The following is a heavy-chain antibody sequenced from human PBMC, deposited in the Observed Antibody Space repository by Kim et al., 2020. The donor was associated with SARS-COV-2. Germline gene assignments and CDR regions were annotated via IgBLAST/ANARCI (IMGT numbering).Heavy chain of an antibody. Sequence: GGSLRLSCAASGFTFSSYGMHWVRQAPGKGLEWVAVISYDGSNKYYADSVKGRFTISRDNSKNTLYLQMNSLRAEDTAVYYCAKDREVRGVIQVDYWGQGTMGTVSS. D-gene: IGHD3-10*01. CDR2: ISYDGSNK. J-gene: IGHJ4*02. CDR1: GFTFSSYG. V-gene: IGHV3-30*18. CDR3: AKDREVRGVIQVDY.